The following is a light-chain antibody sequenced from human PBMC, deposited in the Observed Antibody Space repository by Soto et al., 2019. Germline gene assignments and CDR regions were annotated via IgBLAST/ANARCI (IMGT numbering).Light chain of an antibody. CDR2: DTS. Sequence: EILLTHSPGTLSLSPGARATLSCRASQSVSNSYLAWYQQKPGQAPRLVISDTSDRATGIPDRFSGSGSGTDFTLTISRLEPEDFAVYYCQQYDSPWTFGQGTKVDIK. V-gene: IGKV3-20*01. CDR3: QQYDSPWT. J-gene: IGKJ1*01. CDR1: QSVSNSY.